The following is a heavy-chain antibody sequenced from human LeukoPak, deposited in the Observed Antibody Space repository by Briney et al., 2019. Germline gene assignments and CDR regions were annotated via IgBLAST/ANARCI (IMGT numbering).Heavy chain of an antibody. CDR3: AKDQGGGYHFHYFDY. Sequence: GGSLRLSCAASGFTFSSYWMHWVRQAPGKGLVWVSRINSDGSSTSYADSVKGRFTISRDNAKNTLYLQMNSLRAEDTAVYYCAKDQGGGYHFHYFDYWGQGTLVTVSS. J-gene: IGHJ4*02. CDR1: GFTFSSYW. CDR2: INSDGSST. D-gene: IGHD3-22*01. V-gene: IGHV3-74*01.